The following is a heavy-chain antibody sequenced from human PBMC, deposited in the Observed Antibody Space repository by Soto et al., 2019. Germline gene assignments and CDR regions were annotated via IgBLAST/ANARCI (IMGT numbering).Heavy chain of an antibody. J-gene: IGHJ4*02. CDR2: FAPEDGET. D-gene: IGHD1-26*01. Sequence: VASVKVSCKVSGYTLPELSMNWVRQAPGKGLEWMGGFAPEDGETIYSQKFQGRVTMTEDTSTDTAYMEMSSLRSEDTAVYYCATGLNGIYYVPDYWGQRTLVTVSS. CDR1: GYTLPELS. CDR3: ATGLNGIYYVPDY. V-gene: IGHV1-24*01.